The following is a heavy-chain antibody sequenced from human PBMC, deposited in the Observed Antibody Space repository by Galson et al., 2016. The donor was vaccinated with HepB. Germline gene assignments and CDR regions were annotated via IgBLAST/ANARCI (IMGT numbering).Heavy chain of an antibody. Sequence: SLRLSCAASGFTFNSYGLHWVRQAPGKGLEWVALISYHGTNTYYADSVKGRFTISRDNSKNTLYLQMNSLRSEDTAVYYCARMFWVGEVPPLLGYWGRGTLVTVSS. CDR2: ISYHGTNT. V-gene: IGHV3-30-3*01. CDR3: ARMFWVGEVPPLLGY. CDR1: GFTFNSYG. D-gene: IGHD3-16*01. J-gene: IGHJ4*02.